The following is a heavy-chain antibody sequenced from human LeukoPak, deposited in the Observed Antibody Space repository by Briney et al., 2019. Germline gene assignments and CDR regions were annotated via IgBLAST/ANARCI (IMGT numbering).Heavy chain of an antibody. D-gene: IGHD1-26*01. V-gene: IGHV4-59*01. Sequence: SETLSLTCTVSGGSISSYYWSWIRQPPGRGLEWIGYIYYSGSTNYNPSLKSRVTISVDTSKNQFSLKLSSVTAADTAVYYCARDHYGGSGSYLSGFDPWGQGTLVTVSS. CDR1: GGSISSYY. CDR3: ARDHYGGSGSYLSGFDP. CDR2: IYYSGST. J-gene: IGHJ5*02.